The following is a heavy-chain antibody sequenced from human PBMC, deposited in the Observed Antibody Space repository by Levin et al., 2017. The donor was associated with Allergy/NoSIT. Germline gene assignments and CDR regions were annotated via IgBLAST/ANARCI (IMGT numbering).Heavy chain of an antibody. CDR3: ARRAHYGRWFDP. Sequence: PSETLSLTCTVSGGSISSSSYYWGWIRQPPGKGLEWIGSIYYSGSTYYNPSLKSRVTISVDTSKNQFSLKLSSVTAADTAVYYCARRAHYGRWFDPWGQGTLVTVSS. CDR2: IYYSGST. D-gene: IGHD4-17*01. J-gene: IGHJ5*02. V-gene: IGHV4-39*01. CDR1: GGSISSSSYY.